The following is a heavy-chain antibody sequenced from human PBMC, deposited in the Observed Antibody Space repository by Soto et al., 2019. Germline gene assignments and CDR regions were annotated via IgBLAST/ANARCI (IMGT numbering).Heavy chain of an antibody. CDR1: GGSFSGYY. V-gene: IGHV4-34*01. CDR2: INHSGST. CDR3: ARAVNYYYYYGMDV. Sequence: SETLSLTCAVYGGSFSGYYWSWIRQPPGKGLERIGEINHSGSTNYNPSLKSRVTISVDTSKNQFSLKLSSVTAADTAVYYCARAVNYYYYYGMDVWGQGTTVTVSS. J-gene: IGHJ6*02.